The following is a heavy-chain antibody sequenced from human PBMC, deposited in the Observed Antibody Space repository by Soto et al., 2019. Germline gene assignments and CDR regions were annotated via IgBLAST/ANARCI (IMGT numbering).Heavy chain of an antibody. CDR1: GGSVSSGSYY. V-gene: IGHV4-61*01. D-gene: IGHD3-9*01. J-gene: IGHJ4*02. CDR3: ARAGGSILTGYFDY. Sequence: PSETLSLTCTVSGGSVSSGSYYWSWIRQPPGKGLEWIGYIYYSGSTNYNPSLKSRVTISVDTSKNQFSLKLSSVTAADPAVYYCARAGGSILTGYFDYWGPGTLVTVSA. CDR2: IYYSGST.